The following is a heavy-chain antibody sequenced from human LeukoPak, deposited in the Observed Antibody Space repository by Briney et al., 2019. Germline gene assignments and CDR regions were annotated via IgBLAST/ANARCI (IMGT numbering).Heavy chain of an antibody. D-gene: IGHD1-26*01. CDR2: IWYDGSNK. Sequence: GGSLRLSCAASGFTFSSYGMHWVRQAPGKGLEWVAVIWYDGSNKYYADSVKGRFTISRDNSKNTLYLQMNSLRAEDTAVYYCAKDRGGSYSGGFDNWGQGTLVTVSS. J-gene: IGHJ4*02. V-gene: IGHV3-33*06. CDR1: GFTFSSYG. CDR3: AKDRGGSYSGGFDN.